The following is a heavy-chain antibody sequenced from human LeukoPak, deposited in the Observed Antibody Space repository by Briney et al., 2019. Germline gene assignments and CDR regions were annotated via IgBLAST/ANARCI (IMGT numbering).Heavy chain of an antibody. Sequence: PGGSLRLSCAASGFTFNNYAISWVRQAPGRGLEWVSGISGSGSSTYYADSVKGRFTISRDNSKTTLYLQVNSLRDDDTATYYCAKHSSAWSHFDCWGQGTLVTVSS. CDR3: AKHSSAWSHFDC. D-gene: IGHD6-13*01. CDR1: GFTFNNYA. V-gene: IGHV3-23*01. CDR2: ISGSGSST. J-gene: IGHJ4*02.